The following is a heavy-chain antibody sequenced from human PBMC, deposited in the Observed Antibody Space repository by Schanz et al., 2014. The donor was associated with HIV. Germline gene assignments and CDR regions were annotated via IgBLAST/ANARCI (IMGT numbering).Heavy chain of an antibody. Sequence: QVQLEQSGGGVVQPGRSLRLSCAASGFPFSTYGMHWVRQAPGKGLEWVAFISYDGSNKYYADSVKGRFIISRDNSKNTLYLQMSDLKDEDTAVYYCAKDLRHTSGPFDYRGQGTLVTVSS. D-gene: IGHD6-19*01. CDR2: ISYDGSNK. V-gene: IGHV3-30*18. CDR1: GFPFSTYG. J-gene: IGHJ4*02. CDR3: AKDLRHTSGPFDY.